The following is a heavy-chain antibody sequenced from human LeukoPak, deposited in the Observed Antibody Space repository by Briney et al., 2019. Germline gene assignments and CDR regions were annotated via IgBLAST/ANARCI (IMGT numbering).Heavy chain of an antibody. D-gene: IGHD2-2*02. Sequence: GASVKVSCKASGYTFTSYGISWVRQAPGQGLEWMGWISAYNGSTNYAQKLQGRVTMTTDTSTSTAYMELRSLRSDDTAVYYCARGELVVVPAAIGWFDPWGQGTLVTVPS. V-gene: IGHV1-18*01. J-gene: IGHJ5*02. CDR1: GYTFTSYG. CDR2: ISAYNGST. CDR3: ARGELVVVPAAIGWFDP.